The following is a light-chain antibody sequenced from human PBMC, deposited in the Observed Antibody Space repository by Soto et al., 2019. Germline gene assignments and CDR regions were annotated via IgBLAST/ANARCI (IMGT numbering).Light chain of an antibody. CDR1: SCDIGSNT. V-gene: IGLV1-44*01. J-gene: IGLJ2*01. CDR2: SNN. CDR3: AAWDDSLNGVV. Sequence: QYVLTQPPSTSGTPGQRVTISCSGSSCDIGSNTVNWYQQLPGTAPKLLIYSNNQRPSGVPDRFSGSKSGTSASLAISGLQSEDETDYYCAAWDDSLNGVVFGGGTKVTDL.